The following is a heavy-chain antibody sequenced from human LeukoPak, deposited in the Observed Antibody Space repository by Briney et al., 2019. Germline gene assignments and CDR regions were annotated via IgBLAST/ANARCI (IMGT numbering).Heavy chain of an antibody. CDR1: GFSFADSA. Sequence: KPGRSLKLSCTTSGFSFADSAMSWFRQAPGKGLEWVGFIRSKTYGGTTEYAASVKRRFTISRDDSKSIAYLQMDSLKTEDTAVYYCTRDRDILAGYSDSWGQGTLVTVSS. CDR2: IRSKTYGGTT. CDR3: TRDRDILAGYSDS. V-gene: IGHV3-49*05. J-gene: IGHJ4*02. D-gene: IGHD3-9*01.